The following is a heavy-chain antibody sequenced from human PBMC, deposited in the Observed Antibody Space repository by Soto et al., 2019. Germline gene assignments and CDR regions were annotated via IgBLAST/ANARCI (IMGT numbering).Heavy chain of an antibody. Sequence: PSETLSLTCSVSDVSVSSDSSYWTWIRQPPGKGLEWIGYIYDSGSTNYNPSLKSRVTISVDTSKNQFSLKLSSVTAADTAVYYCARDRYGAPPDYWGQGAMVTVYS. J-gene: IGHJ4*02. V-gene: IGHV4-61*01. CDR2: IYDSGST. D-gene: IGHD4-17*01. CDR1: DVSVSSDSSY. CDR3: ARDRYGAPPDY.